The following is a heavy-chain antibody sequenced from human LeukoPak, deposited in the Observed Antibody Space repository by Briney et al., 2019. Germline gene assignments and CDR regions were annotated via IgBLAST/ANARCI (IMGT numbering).Heavy chain of an antibody. D-gene: IGHD3-22*01. Sequence: PSETLSLTCAVSGGSISSGGYSWSWIRQPPGRGLEWIGYIYHSGSAHYSPSLKSRVTISVDRSRNQFSLNLTSVTAADTAVYYCARATYYYDSSGYYGALDIWGQGTMVTVSS. CDR3: ARATYYYDSSGYYGALDI. V-gene: IGHV4-30-2*01. CDR1: GGSISSGGYS. CDR2: IYHSGSA. J-gene: IGHJ3*02.